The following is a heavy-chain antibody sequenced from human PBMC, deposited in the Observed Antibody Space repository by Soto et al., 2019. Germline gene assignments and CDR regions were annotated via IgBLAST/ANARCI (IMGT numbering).Heavy chain of an antibody. Sequence: QVQLVQSGAEVKKPGASVKVSCKASGYTFTSYDINWVRQATGQGPEWMGWINPNSGETHYAQTFQGRVTMTRNTSISTAYLGLGSLRSEDTAMYYCARWYGGNSGDYWGQGTLVTVSS. CDR3: ARWYGGNSGDY. D-gene: IGHD2-21*02. J-gene: IGHJ4*02. CDR1: GYTFTSYD. CDR2: INPNSGET. V-gene: IGHV1-8*01.